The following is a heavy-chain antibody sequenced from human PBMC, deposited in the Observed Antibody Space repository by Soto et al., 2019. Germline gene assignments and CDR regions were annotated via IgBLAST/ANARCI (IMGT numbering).Heavy chain of an antibody. J-gene: IGHJ6*02. D-gene: IGHD3-3*01. CDR2: MNPNSGNT. CDR3: ARASFTYYDFWSGYFALYYYYYYGMDV. CDR1: GYTFTSYD. V-gene: IGHV1-8*01. Sequence: WASVKVSCKXSGYTFTSYDINWVRQASGQGLEWMGWMNPNSGNTGYAQKFKGRVTMTRNTSISTAYMELSSLRSEDTAVYYCARASFTYYDFWSGYFALYYYYYYGMDVWGQGTTVTVSS.